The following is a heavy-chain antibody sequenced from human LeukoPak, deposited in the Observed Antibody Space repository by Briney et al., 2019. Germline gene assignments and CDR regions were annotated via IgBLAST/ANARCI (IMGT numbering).Heavy chain of an antibody. Sequence: GGSLRLSCTASGYIFGDHAMSWVRQAPGKGLEWVGFIRSKAYGGTTEYAASVKGRFTISRDDSEGIAYLQMNSLRIEDTAVYYCARGPIHLWLHNGMDVWGQGTTVIVFS. V-gene: IGHV3-49*04. CDR3: ARGPIHLWLHNGMDV. CDR2: IRSKAYGGTT. D-gene: IGHD5-18*01. CDR1: GYIFGDHA. J-gene: IGHJ6*02.